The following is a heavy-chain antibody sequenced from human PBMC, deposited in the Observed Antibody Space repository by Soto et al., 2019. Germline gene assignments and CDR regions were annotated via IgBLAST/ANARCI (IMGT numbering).Heavy chain of an antibody. V-gene: IGHV3-11*01. CDR2: ITSSGGNA. D-gene: IGHD6-19*01. J-gene: IGHJ4*02. CDR1: GFSFNNYD. CDR3: AIYMYTSYLYYFDL. Sequence: PGGSLRLSCSASGFSFNNYDMTWMRQTPEKGLEWISTITSSGGNAYYAASVKGRVTISRDNAHNSLYLQMSGLRAEDTALYYCAIYMYTSYLYYFDLWGQGTLVTVSS.